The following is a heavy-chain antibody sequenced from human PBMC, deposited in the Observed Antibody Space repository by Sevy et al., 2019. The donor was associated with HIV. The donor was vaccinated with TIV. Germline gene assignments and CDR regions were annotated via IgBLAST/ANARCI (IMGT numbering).Heavy chain of an antibody. CDR3: ARLRPSYYDSSGYRRGGDAFDI. V-gene: IGHV1-18*01. Sequence: ASVKVSCKASGYTFTSYGISWVRQAPGQELESMGWISAYNGNTNYAQKLQGRVTMTTDTSTSTAYMELRSLRSDDTAVYYCARLRPSYYDSSGYRRGGDAFDIWGQGTMVTVSS. CDR2: ISAYNGNT. D-gene: IGHD3-22*01. CDR1: GYTFTSYG. J-gene: IGHJ3*02.